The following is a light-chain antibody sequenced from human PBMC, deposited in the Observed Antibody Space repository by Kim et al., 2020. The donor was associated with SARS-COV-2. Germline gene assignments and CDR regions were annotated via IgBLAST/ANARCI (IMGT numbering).Light chain of an antibody. CDR2: DIS. V-gene: IGLV2-14*01. CDR3: SAYYRMNVYV. CDR1: SSDIGDNRF. J-gene: IGLJ1*01. Sequence: QSASVSGSPGQSIILSCAGTSSDIGDNRFVSWYQQSPGKVPKLIIYDISQRPSGVSHRFSGSKSGNTASLTISGLQAEDEAVYYCSAYYRMNVYVFGSGTKVTVL.